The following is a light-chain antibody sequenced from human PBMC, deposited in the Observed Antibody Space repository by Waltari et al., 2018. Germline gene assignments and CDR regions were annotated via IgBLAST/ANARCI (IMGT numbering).Light chain of an antibody. CDR3: QQYNNWPPWT. J-gene: IGKJ1*01. CDR2: DAS. Sequence: EIVLTQSPATLSLSPGERATLSCRASQSVSSYLAWYQQKPGQAPRLLIYDASNRATGIPARFSGSGSGTAFTLTISSLQSEDFAVYYCQQYNNWPPWTFGPGTKVEIK. V-gene: IGKV3-11*01. CDR1: QSVSSY.